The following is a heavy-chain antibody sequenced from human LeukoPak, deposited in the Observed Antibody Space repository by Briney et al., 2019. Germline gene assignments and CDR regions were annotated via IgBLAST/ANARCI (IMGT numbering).Heavy chain of an antibody. D-gene: IGHD2-2*01. CDR1: GFTLSNYW. CDR2: ITNDALAT. Sequence: PGGSLRLSCATSGFTLSNYWLHWVRQVPGEGLVWVSHITNDALATNYADSVKGRFIISRDSAKNTLYLQMNNLRAEDTAVYYCARGGLVGAFDYWGQGTLVTVSS. V-gene: IGHV3-74*01. J-gene: IGHJ4*02. CDR3: ARGGLVGAFDY.